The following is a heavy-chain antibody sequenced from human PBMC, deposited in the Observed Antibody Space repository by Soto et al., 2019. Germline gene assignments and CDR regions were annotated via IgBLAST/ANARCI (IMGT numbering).Heavy chain of an antibody. CDR2: VHYSGST. J-gene: IGHJ5*02. CDR3: ARRAGQGYGDYVSWFDP. D-gene: IGHD4-17*01. Sequence: QVQLQESGPGLVKPSETLSLTCTVSGGSISSYYWIWIRQPPGKGLEWIGYVHYSGSTNYNPSLKSRVTISVDTSKNQFSLKLSSVTAADTAVYYCARRAGQGYGDYVSWFDPWGQGTLVTVSS. CDR1: GGSISSYY. V-gene: IGHV4-59*01.